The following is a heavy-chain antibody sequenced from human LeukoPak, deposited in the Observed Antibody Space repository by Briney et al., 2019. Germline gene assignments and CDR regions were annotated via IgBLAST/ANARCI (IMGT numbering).Heavy chain of an antibody. CDR2: IYSGGST. CDR3: ARGRVEATYYFDY. Sequence: GGSLRLSCAASGFTVSSNYMSWVRQAPGKGLEWVSVIYSGGSTYYADSVKGRFTISRDNSKNTLYLQMNSLRAEDTAVYYCARGRVEATYYFDYWGQGTLVTVSS. J-gene: IGHJ4*02. CDR1: GFTVSSNY. D-gene: IGHD1-26*01. V-gene: IGHV3-53*01.